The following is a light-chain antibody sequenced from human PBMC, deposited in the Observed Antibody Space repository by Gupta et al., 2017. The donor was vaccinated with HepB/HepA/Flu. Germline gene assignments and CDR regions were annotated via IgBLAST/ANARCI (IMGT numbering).Light chain of an antibody. Sequence: EIVMTQSPATLPVSPGERATLSCRTSQNVSNNLAWYQLKPGLAPRLLIYGASTRATGIPARFSGSGSGTEFTLTISSRQSEDFAVYYCQQYNYWPPITFGQGTXLEIK. CDR1: QNVSNN. J-gene: IGKJ5*01. CDR2: GAS. V-gene: IGKV3-15*01. CDR3: QQYNYWPPIT.